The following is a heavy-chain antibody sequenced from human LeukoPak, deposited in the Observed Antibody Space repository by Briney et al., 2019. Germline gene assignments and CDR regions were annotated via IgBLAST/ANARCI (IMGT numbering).Heavy chain of an antibody. CDR3: ARGIDRGFGSGFDP. J-gene: IGHJ5*02. CDR2: INSDGSST. V-gene: IGHV3-74*01. CDR1: GFTFTNYW. D-gene: IGHD3-10*01. Sequence: PGGSLRLSCAASGFTFTNYWMHWVRQAPGKGLVWVSCINSDGSSTSYADSVKGRFTISRDNAKNTLYLQMNSLRAEDTAVYYCARGIDRGFGSGFDPWGQGTLVTVSS.